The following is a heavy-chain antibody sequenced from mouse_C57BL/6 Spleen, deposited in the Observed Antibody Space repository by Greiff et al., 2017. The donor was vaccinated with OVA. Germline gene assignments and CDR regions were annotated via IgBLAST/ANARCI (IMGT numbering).Heavy chain of an antibody. CDR1: GYAFSSYW. CDR2: IYPGDGDT. V-gene: IGHV1-80*01. Sequence: QVQLQQSGAELVKPGASVKISCKASGYAFSSYWMNWVKQRPGKGLEWIGKIYPGDGDTNYNGKFKGKATLTADKSSSTAYIQLSSLTSADSAVYFCASSEGSSWGYYAMDYWGQGTSVTVSS. J-gene: IGHJ4*01. D-gene: IGHD1-1*01. CDR3: ASSEGSSWGYYAMDY.